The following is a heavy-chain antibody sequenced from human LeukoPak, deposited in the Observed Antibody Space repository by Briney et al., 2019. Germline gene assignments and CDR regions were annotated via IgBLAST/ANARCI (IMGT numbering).Heavy chain of an antibody. CDR1: GGSFSDYY. Sequence: PSETLSLTCAVYGGSFSDYYWGWIRQPPGKGLEGIGEIHPSGSTNYSPSLQSRVTISLDASKNQFSLKLSSVAAADTAVYFCARVGYSYVINDWSRTGLGAYPTKYYYHMDVWDKGTTVTVSS. D-gene: IGHD5-18*01. CDR3: ARVGYSYVINDWSRTGLGAYPTKYYYHMDV. CDR2: IHPSGST. V-gene: IGHV4-34*01. J-gene: IGHJ6*03.